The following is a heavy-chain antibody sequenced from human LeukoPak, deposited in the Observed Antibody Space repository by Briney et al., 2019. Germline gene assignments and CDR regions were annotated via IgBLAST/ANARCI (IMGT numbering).Heavy chain of an antibody. CDR2: INPHSGGT. CDR1: GFTFTGDY. J-gene: IGHJ4*02. CDR3: VREGNELLSKNFDY. D-gene: IGHD2-21*02. V-gene: IGHV1-2*02. Sequence: ASVKLSCKASGFTFTGDYIHWVRQAPGQGLEWMGYINPHSGGTNSPQKFQGRVTMTTDTSISAAYMELSSLISDDTAMYYCVREGNELLSKNFDYWGQGTLVTVSP.